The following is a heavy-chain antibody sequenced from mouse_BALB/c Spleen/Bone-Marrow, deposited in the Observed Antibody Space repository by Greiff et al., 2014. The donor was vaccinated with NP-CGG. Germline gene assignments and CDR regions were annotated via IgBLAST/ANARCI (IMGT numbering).Heavy chain of an antibody. D-gene: IGHD2-1*01. CDR1: GYTFTDYW. V-gene: IGHV1-69*01. CDR2: IDTSDSYT. CDR3: AFYYGNYGDY. J-gene: IGHJ2*01. Sequence: QVQLQQSGAELVMPGASVKMSCKASGYTFTDYWMRWVKQRPGQGLEWIGAIDTSDSYTSYNQKFKGKATLTVDESSSTAYMQLSSLTSEDSAVYYCAFYYGNYGDYWGQGTTLTVSS.